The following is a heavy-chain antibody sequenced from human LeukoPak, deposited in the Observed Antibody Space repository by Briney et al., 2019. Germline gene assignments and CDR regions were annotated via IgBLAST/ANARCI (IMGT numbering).Heavy chain of an antibody. CDR1: GYTFTSYG. CDR2: ISAYNGNT. CDR3: ARTRVVAARHFDY. D-gene: IGHD6-6*01. Sequence: GASVKVSCKASGYTFTSYGISWVRQAPGQGLEWMGWISAYNGNTNYPQTLQGTVTMTTDTSISTAYMDVGRLGSDDTAVYCCARTRVVAARHFDYWGQGTLVTVSS. V-gene: IGHV1-18*01. J-gene: IGHJ4*02.